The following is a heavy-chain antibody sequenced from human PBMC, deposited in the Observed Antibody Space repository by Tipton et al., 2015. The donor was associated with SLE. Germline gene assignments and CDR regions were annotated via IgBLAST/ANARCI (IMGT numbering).Heavy chain of an antibody. V-gene: IGHV4-38-2*01. CDR2: IYHSGST. J-gene: IGHJ3*02. Sequence: TLSLTCAVSGYSINSDYYWGWIRQPPGRGLGGIGTIYHSGSTYYNPSLKSRVTISMDTSNNQFSLRLSSVTAADTAVYYCARHLDGTYGSHAFDIWGQGTMVTVSS. CDR1: GYSINSDYY. D-gene: IGHD1-26*01. CDR3: ARHLDGTYGSHAFDI.